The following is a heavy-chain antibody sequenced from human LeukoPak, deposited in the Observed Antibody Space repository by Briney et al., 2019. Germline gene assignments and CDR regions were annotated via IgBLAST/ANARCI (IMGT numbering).Heavy chain of an antibody. CDR3: ARRTVTIYDAFDI. D-gene: IGHD4-17*01. Sequence: GESLKISCKASGYTFTNYWIGWVRQMPGKGLEWMGIIYPGDSDTRYSPSFQGQVTISADKSINTAYVRWSSLKASDTAIYYCARRTVTIYDAFDIWGHGTMVTVSS. V-gene: IGHV5-51*01. CDR2: IYPGDSDT. J-gene: IGHJ3*02. CDR1: GYTFTNYW.